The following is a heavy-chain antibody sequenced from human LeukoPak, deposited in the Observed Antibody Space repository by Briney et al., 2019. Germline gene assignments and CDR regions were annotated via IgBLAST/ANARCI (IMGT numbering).Heavy chain of an antibody. CDR2: IYYTGT. J-gene: IGHJ4*02. D-gene: IGHD1-26*01. V-gene: IGHV4-61*05. Sequence: SETLSLTCTISGGSISSSSYYWGWIRQPPGKGLEWIGYIYYTGTSYNPSLKSRVTISADTSKNQFSLNLSSVTAADTAVYYCARALRGSYLVDWGQGTLVTVSS. CDR3: ARALRGSYLVD. CDR1: GGSISSSSYY.